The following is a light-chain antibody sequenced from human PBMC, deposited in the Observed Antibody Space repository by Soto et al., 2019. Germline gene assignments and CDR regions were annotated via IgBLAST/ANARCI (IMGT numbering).Light chain of an antibody. J-gene: IGLJ1*01. V-gene: IGLV2-23*02. CDR3: YSYAGGISV. CDR1: SSDVGTYNL. CDR2: DVT. Sequence: QSVLTQPASASGSPGQSITISCTGTSSDVGTYNLVSWYQQHPGNVPKLIIFDVTKRPSGVSNRFSGSKSGNTASLTISGLQAEDEDTYYCYSYAGGISVFVTGTKVTVL.